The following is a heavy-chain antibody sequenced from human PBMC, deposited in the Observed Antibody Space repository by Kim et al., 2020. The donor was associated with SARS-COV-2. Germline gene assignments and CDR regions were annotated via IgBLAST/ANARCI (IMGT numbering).Heavy chain of an antibody. D-gene: IGHD6-19*01. J-gene: IGHJ3*02. CDR3: ARGPRSSGWNRHAFDI. Sequence: SVKGRFTISRDNSKNTQYLQMNSLRAEDTAVYYCARGPRSSGWNRHAFDIWGQGTMVTVSS. V-gene: IGHV3-30*07.